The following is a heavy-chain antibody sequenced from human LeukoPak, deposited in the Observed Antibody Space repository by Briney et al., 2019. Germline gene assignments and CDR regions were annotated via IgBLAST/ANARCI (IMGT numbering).Heavy chain of an antibody. CDR1: GFTFSSYG. J-gene: IGHJ4*02. CDR3: ARGGYCSSTSCYHFDY. V-gene: IGHV3-30*03. Sequence: GGSLRLSCAASGFTFSSYGMHWVRQAPGKGLEWVAVISYDGSNKYYADSVKGRFTISRDNSKNTLYLQMNSLRAEDTAVYYCARGGYCSSTSCYHFDYWGQGTLVTVSS. D-gene: IGHD2-2*01. CDR2: ISYDGSNK.